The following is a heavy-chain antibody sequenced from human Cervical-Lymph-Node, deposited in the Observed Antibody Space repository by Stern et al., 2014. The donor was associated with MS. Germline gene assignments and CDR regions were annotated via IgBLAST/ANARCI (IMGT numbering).Heavy chain of an antibody. CDR2: INTANGDT. CDR1: GYTFTSYD. V-gene: IGHV1-3*04. D-gene: IGHD6-13*01. J-gene: IGHJ5*02. CDR3: GRGQQSFDP. Sequence: QVQLVQSGAEVKKPGASLKVSCKASGYTFTSYDIHWVRQAPGQRLEWMGRINTANGDTYYSEKFQGRVTFTRDTSANTAYMELFSLTSEDTTVYYCGRGQQSFDPWGQGTLVTVSA.